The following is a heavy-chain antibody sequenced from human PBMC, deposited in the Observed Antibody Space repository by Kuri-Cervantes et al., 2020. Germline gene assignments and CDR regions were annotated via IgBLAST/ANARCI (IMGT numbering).Heavy chain of an antibody. J-gene: IGHJ4*02. D-gene: IGHD4-17*01. Sequence: SETLSLTCTVSGGSISSDYWSWIRQPAGKGLEWIGRIYTSGDTNYSPSLKSRVTISPDRSKGQFFLKLSSVTAADTAVYYCARLGYLRTDGDYVHWGQGTLVTVSS. CDR1: GGSISSDY. CDR3: ARLGYLRTDGDYVH. V-gene: IGHV4-4*07. CDR2: IYTSGDT.